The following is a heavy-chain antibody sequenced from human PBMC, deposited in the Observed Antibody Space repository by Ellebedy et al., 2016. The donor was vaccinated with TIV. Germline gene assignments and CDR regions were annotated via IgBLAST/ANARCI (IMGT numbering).Heavy chain of an antibody. J-gene: IGHJ5*02. CDR1: GGSISSGTYS. V-gene: IGHV4-30-2*01. CDR2: IYRSGIS. D-gene: IGHD3-22*01. CDR3: AREGYDSSGYQSWFDP. Sequence: MPSETLSLTCAVSGGSISSGTYSWSWIRQPPGKGLEWIGYIYRSGISYYNPSLESRVTMSIDRSENQFSLELRSVTAADTAVYYCAREGYDSSGYQSWFDPWGQGTLVTVSS.